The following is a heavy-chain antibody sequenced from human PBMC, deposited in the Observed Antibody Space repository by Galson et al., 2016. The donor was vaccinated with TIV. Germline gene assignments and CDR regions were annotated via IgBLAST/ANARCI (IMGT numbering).Heavy chain of an antibody. D-gene: IGHD3-22*01. Sequence: PRLSCAASGFTFSHFGMHWVRQSPGKGLEWLAVILYDGSSQFYADSVEGRFAISRDNSKNTLYLQMNSLGAEDTALYYCAKSGDSRSIDSWGQGTLVIVSS. CDR3: AKSGDSRSIDS. J-gene: IGHJ4*02. V-gene: IGHV3-30*18. CDR2: ILYDGSSQ. CDR1: GFTFSHFG.